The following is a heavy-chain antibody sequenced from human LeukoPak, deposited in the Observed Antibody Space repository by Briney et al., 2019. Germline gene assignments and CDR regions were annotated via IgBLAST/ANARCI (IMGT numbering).Heavy chain of an antibody. CDR1: GFTFSSYA. CDR3: TRVAFYDYVWGSYRYDAFDI. J-gene: IGHJ3*02. D-gene: IGHD3-16*02. V-gene: IGHV3-49*04. CDR2: IRSKAYGGTT. Sequence: PGGSLRLSCAASGFTFSSYAMSWVRQAPGKGLEWVGFIRSKAYGGTTEYAASVKGRFTISRDDSKSIAYLQMNSLKTEDTAVYYCTRVAFYDYVWGSYRYDAFDIWGQGTMVTVSS.